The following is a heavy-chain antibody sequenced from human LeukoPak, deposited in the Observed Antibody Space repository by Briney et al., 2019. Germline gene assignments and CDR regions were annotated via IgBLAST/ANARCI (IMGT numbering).Heavy chain of an antibody. J-gene: IGHJ4*02. V-gene: IGHV1-24*01. Sequence: GASVKVSCKVSGYTLTELSMHWVRQAPGKGREWMGGFDPEDGETIYAQKFQGRVTITEDTSTDTAYMELSSLRSEDTAVYYCATDLSAFGGVIATYIPPFDYWGQGTLVTVSS. CDR3: ATDLSAFGGVIATYIPPFDY. CDR2: FDPEDGET. D-gene: IGHD3-16*02. CDR1: GYTLTELS.